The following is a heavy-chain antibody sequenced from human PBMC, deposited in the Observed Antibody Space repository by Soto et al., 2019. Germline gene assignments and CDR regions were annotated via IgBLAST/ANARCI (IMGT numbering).Heavy chain of an antibody. Sequence: ASVKVSCKASGYDFTAYDIDWVRQASGQGLEWMGWMNPINGATGTARRFQGRVSLSRNTATGTAYLELTSLRSDDTAVYYCGRGPSPRAPAGGTPYYYAMDVWGQGTTVTVSS. J-gene: IGHJ6*02. D-gene: IGHD6-13*01. V-gene: IGHV1-8*02. CDR3: GRGPSPRAPAGGTPYYYAMDV. CDR2: MNPINGAT. CDR1: GYDFTAYD.